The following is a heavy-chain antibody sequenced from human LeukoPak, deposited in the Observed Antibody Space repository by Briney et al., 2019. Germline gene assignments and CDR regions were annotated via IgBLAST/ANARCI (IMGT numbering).Heavy chain of an antibody. J-gene: IGHJ4*02. Sequence: ASVKVSCKASGDSFTSYYMQWVRQAPGEGLEWMGWINPKSGGTNYAQKFPGRVTMTRDTSINTAYMELSSLRSDDTAIYYCARRVFSGWGYYFDYWGQGTLVTVSS. CDR2: INPKSGGT. CDR1: GDSFTSYY. D-gene: IGHD6-19*01. V-gene: IGHV1-2*02. CDR3: ARRVFSGWGYYFDY.